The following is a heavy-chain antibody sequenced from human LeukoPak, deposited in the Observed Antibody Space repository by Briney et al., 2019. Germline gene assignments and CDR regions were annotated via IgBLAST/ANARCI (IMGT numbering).Heavy chain of an antibody. D-gene: IGHD2/OR15-2a*01. CDR2: INPNSGGT. J-gene: IGHJ4*02. Sequence: ASVKVSCKASGYTFTGYYMHWVRQAPGQGLEWMGRINPNSGGTNYAQKFQGRVTITRDTSASTAYMELSSLRSEDTAVYYCARVSFGYWGQGTLVTVSS. CDR3: ARVSFGY. V-gene: IGHV1-2*06. CDR1: GYTFTGYY.